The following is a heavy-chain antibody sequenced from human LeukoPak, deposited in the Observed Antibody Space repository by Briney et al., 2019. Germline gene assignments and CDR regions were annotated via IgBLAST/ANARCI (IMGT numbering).Heavy chain of an antibody. Sequence: GSLRLSCAASGFPFGSYWMHWVRQAPGKGLVWVSRTYSDGSSTIYADSVKGRFTVSRDNAKNTLYLEMNSLRVEDTAVYYCARGRGSGSYYDSWGQGTLVTVSS. CDR1: GFPFGSYW. D-gene: IGHD3-10*01. CDR2: TYSDGSST. V-gene: IGHV3-74*01. CDR3: ARGRGSGSYYDS. J-gene: IGHJ4*02.